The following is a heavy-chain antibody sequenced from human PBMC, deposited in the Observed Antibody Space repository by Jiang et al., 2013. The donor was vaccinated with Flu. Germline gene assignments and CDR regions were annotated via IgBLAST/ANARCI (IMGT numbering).Heavy chain of an antibody. J-gene: IGHJ4*02. CDR3: AKLITGTTLPLYYFDY. V-gene: IGHV3-23*04. CDR1: GFTFSSYA. CDR2: ISGSGGST. Sequence: EVQLVESGGGLVQPGGSLRLSCAASGFTFSSYAMSWVRQAPGKGLEWVSAISGSGGSTYYADSVKGRFTISRDNSKNTLYLQMNSLRAEDTAVYYCAKLITGTTLPLYYFDYWGQGTLVTVSS. D-gene: IGHD1-7*01.